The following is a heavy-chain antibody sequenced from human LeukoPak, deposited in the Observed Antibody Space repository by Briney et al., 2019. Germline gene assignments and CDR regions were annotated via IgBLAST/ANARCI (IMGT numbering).Heavy chain of an antibody. D-gene: IGHD6-13*01. CDR3: ARHPAGTLVPFDY. J-gene: IGHJ4*02. CDR1: GFTFTSYG. CDR2: ISSSSSTI. Sequence: GGSLRLSCAASGFTFTSYGLNWVRQAPGKGLEWVSYISSSSSTIYYADSVKGRFTISRDNAKNSLYLQMNSLRAEDTAVYYCARHPAGTLVPFDYWGQGTLVTVSS. V-gene: IGHV3-48*04.